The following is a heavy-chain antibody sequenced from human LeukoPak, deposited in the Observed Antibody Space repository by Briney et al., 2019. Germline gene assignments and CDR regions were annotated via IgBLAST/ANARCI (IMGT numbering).Heavy chain of an antibody. J-gene: IGHJ5*02. CDR2: IIPIFGTA. CDR1: GGTFSSYA. Sequence: SVKLSCKASGGTFSSYAISWVRHAPGQGLEWMGGIIPIFGTANYAQKFQGRVTITTDESTSTAYMELSSLRSEDTAVYYCARSCAYSSGWFDPWGQGTLVTVSS. V-gene: IGHV1-69*05. CDR3: ARSCAYSSGWFDP. D-gene: IGHD6-19*01.